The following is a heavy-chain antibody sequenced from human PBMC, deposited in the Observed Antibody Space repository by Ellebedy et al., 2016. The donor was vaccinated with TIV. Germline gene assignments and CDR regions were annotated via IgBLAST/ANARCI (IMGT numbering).Heavy chain of an antibody. Sequence: ASVKVSCKASGYTFTAYHIHWVRQAPGQGLEWMGWIYPYSGGTNYAPKFQGWVTMTRDTSISTAYMELSRLRSDDTAVYYCARDGYTTAFDYWGQGTLVTVSS. CDR1: GYTFTAYH. D-gene: IGHD5-24*01. V-gene: IGHV1-2*04. CDR3: ARDGYTTAFDY. J-gene: IGHJ4*02. CDR2: IYPYSGGT.